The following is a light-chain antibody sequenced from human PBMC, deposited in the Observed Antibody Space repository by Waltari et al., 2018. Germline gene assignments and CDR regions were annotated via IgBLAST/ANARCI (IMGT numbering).Light chain of an antibody. Sequence: QSALTHPASVSGSPGQSITISCTGTSSDVGGYNYVSWYQQHPGKAPKLLIFDVSNRPSGVSNRFSGSKSGNTASLTISGLQAEDESDYYCCSFTSRSTWVFGGGTKLTVL. J-gene: IGLJ3*02. CDR3: CSFTSRSTWV. CDR2: DVS. V-gene: IGLV2-14*01. CDR1: SSDVGGYNY.